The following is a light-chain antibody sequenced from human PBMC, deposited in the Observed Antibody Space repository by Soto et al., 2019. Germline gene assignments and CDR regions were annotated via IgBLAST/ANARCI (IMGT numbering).Light chain of an antibody. J-gene: IGKJ1*01. Sequence: EIVLTQSPGTLSLSPGERATLSCRASQSVSSSYLAWYKQKPGQAPRLLIYGASSRATGIPDRFSGSGSGTDFTLTISRLEPEDFAVDYCQQYGSSPWTFGQGTKVEIK. CDR3: QQYGSSPWT. V-gene: IGKV3-20*01. CDR2: GAS. CDR1: QSVSSSY.